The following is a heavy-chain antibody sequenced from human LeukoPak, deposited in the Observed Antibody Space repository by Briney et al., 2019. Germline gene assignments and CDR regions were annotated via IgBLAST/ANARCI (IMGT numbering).Heavy chain of an antibody. V-gene: IGHV4-39*07. CDR3: ARRYTAMVPSWFDP. CDR1: GGSISSGSYY. CDR2: IYHSGST. D-gene: IGHD5-18*01. J-gene: IGHJ5*02. Sequence: SETLSLTCTVSGGSISSGSYYWGWIRQPPGKGLEWIGSIYHSGSTYYNPSLKSRVTISVDTSKNQFSLKLSSVTAADTAVYYCARRYTAMVPSWFDPWGQGTLVTVSS.